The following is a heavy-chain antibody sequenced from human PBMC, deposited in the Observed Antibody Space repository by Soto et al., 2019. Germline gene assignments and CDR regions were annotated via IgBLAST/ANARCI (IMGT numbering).Heavy chain of an antibody. V-gene: IGHV3-9*01. CDR3: AKAAAAGTAYYYYGMDV. D-gene: IGHD6-13*01. CDR2: ISWNSGSI. J-gene: IGHJ6*02. Sequence: EVQLVESGGGVVQPGRSLRLSCAASGFTFDDYAMHWVRQAPGKGLEWVSGISWNSGSIGYADSVKGRFTISRDNAKNSLYLQMNSLRAEDTALYYCAKAAAAGTAYYYYGMDVWGQGTTVTVSS. CDR1: GFTFDDYA.